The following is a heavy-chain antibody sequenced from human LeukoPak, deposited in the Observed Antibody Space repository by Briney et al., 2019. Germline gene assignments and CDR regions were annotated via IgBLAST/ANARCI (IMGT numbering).Heavy chain of an antibody. CDR3: AKGGGGVEMATITDYFDY. J-gene: IGHJ4*02. CDR1: GFTFSSYA. CDR2: ISGSGGST. D-gene: IGHD5-24*01. V-gene: IGHV3-23*01. Sequence: PGGSLRLSCAASGFTFSSYAMSWVRQAPGKGLEWVSAISGSGGSTYYADSVKGRFTISRDNSKNTLYLQMNSLRAEDTALYYCAKGGGGVEMATITDYFDYWGQGTLVTVSS.